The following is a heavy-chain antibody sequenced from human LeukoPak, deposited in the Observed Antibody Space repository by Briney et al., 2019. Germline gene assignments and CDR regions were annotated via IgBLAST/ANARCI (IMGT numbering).Heavy chain of an antibody. Sequence: GGSLRLSCAASGFTFSNYGIHWVRQAPGKGLEWVAFIRYDGINKYYADSVKGRFTISRDNSKNTLYLQMNSLRAEDTAVYFCAKDPDYSSSWYSLDSWGQGTLVTVSS. CDR3: AKDPDYSSSWYSLDS. D-gene: IGHD6-13*01. CDR1: GFTFSNYG. V-gene: IGHV3-30*02. CDR2: IRYDGINK. J-gene: IGHJ4*02.